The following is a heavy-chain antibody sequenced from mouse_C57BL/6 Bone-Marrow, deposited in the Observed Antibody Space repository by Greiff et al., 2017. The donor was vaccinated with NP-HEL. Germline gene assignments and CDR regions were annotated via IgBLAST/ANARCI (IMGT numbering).Heavy chain of an antibody. CDR3: ARPLYAMDY. J-gene: IGHJ4*01. V-gene: IGHV5-9*01. CDR2: ISGGGGNT. Sequence: EVQLVESGGGLVKPGGSLKLSCAASGFTFSSYTMSWVRQTPEKRLEWVATISGGGGNTYYPDSVKGRFTISRENAKNTLYLQMSSLRSEDTALYYCARPLYAMDYWGQGTSVTVSS. CDR1: GFTFSSYT.